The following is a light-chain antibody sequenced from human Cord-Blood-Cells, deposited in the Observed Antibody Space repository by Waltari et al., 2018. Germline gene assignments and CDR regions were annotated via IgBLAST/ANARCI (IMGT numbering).Light chain of an antibody. CDR3: QQSYSTPYT. Sequence: DIQMTQSPSSLSASVGDRVTITCRASQSISSYLNWYQQKPGKAPKLLIYAASSLQSGVPSRCSGSGSETAFTLTISSLQPEDFATYYCQQSYSTPYTFGQGTKLEIK. V-gene: IGKV1-39*01. CDR2: AAS. CDR1: QSISSY. J-gene: IGKJ2*01.